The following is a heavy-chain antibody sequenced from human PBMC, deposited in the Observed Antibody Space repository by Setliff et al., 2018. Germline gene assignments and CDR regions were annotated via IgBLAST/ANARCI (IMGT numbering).Heavy chain of an antibody. CDR2: INWNGGST. D-gene: IGHD7-27*01. J-gene: IGHJ4*02. V-gene: IGHV3-20*04. CDR3: VRDLHWGFDY. Sequence: PGGSLRLSCAASGFTFSSYWMSWVRQAPGKGLEWVSTINWNGGSTSYADSVKGRFTISRDNVKNSLFLQMNSLRAEDTAVYYCVRDLHWGFDYWGLGTLVTAPQ. CDR1: GFTFSSYW.